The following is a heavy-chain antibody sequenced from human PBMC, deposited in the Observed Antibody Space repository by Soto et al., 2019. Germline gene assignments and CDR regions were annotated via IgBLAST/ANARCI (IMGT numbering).Heavy chain of an antibody. CDR3: ASLALGEPEYSGSYHGY. J-gene: IGHJ4*02. CDR1: GGTFSSYA. D-gene: IGHD1-26*01. V-gene: IGHV1-69*01. CDR2: IIPIFGTA. Sequence: QVQLVQSGAEVKKPGSSVKVSCKASGGTFSSYAISWVRQAPGQGLEWMGGIIPIFGTANYAQKFQGRVTITADESTSTAYMELSGLRSEDTAVYYCASLALGEPEYSGSYHGYWGQGTLVTVSS.